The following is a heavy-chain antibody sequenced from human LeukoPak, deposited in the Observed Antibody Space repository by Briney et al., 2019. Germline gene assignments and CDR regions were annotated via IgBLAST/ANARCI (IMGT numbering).Heavy chain of an antibody. J-gene: IGHJ4*01. D-gene: IGHD5-18*01. CDR3: ARLSGYSYGPSDY. CDR2: INHSGST. CDR1: GGSFSGYY. Sequence: SETLSLTCAVYGGSFSGYYWSWIRQPPGKGLEWIGEINHSGSTNYNPSLKSRVTISVDTSKNQFSLKLSSVTAADTAVYYCARLSGYSYGPSDYWGQEPWSPSPQ. V-gene: IGHV4-34*01.